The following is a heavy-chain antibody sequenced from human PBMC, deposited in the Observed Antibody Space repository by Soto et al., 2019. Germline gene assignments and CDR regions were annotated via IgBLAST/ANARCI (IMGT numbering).Heavy chain of an antibody. V-gene: IGHV3-23*01. CDR3: AKEGTSGLYYLDY. D-gene: IGHD6-19*01. CDR1: GFIFSDYA. Sequence: GSLRRACATAGFIFSDYASGCRRKDPGKGLEWVSIISGSGDSPYYADSVKGRFTISRDNSRNTLYLQMNSLRAGDSAKYYCAKEGTSGLYYLDYWGQGTLVTVSS. J-gene: IGHJ4*02. CDR2: ISGSGDSP.